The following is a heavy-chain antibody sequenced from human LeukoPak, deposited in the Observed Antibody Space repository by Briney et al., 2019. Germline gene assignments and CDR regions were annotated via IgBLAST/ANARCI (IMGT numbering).Heavy chain of an antibody. CDR1: GFTFSSYG. CDR2: MSDDGSEK. CDR3: AREADSGYYRTVDY. J-gene: IGHJ4*02. D-gene: IGHD2-15*01. Sequence: PGGSLRLSCVASGFTFSSYGMHWVRQAPGKGLEWLGHMSDDGSEKHYVDSVRGRFTISRDPSKNTLYLEMTSLRTEDTAVYYCAREADSGYYRTVDYWGQGTMVTVS. V-gene: IGHV3-30*19.